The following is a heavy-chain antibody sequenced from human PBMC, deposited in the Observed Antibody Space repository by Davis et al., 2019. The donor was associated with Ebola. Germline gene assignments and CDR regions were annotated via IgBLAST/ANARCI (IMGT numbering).Heavy chain of an antibody. CDR3: AKGAKSGSYRADAFDI. D-gene: IGHD1-26*01. CDR2: ISGSGGST. CDR1: GFTFSSYA. J-gene: IGHJ3*02. V-gene: IGHV3-23*01. Sequence: PGGSLRLSCAASGFTFSSYAMSWVRQAPGKGLEWVSAISGSGGSTYYADSVKGRFTISRDNSKNTLYLQMNSPRAEDTAVYYCAKGAKSGSYRADAFDIWGQGTMVTVSS.